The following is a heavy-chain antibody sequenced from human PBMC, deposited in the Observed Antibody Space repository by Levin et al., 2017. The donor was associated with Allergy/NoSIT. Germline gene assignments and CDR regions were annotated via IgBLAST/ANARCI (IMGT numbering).Heavy chain of an antibody. Sequence: GESLKISCKASGYTFTSYYMHWVRQAPGQGLEWMGIINPSGGSTSYAQKFQGRVTMTRDTSTSTVYMELSSLRSEDTAVYYCARSTTGTGWCGYWGQGTLVTDSS. CDR3: ARSTTGTGWCGY. CDR2: INPSGGST. V-gene: IGHV1-46*01. J-gene: IGHJ4*02. D-gene: IGHD2-2*01. CDR1: GYTFTSYY.